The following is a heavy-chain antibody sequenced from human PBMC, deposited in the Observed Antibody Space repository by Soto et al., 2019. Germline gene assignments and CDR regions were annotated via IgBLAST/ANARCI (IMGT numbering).Heavy chain of an antibody. CDR1: GGSFSGYY. D-gene: IGHD3-3*01. J-gene: IGHJ6*02. Sequence: SETLSLTCAVYGGSFSGYYWSWIRQPPGKGLEWIGEINHSGSTNYNPSLKSRVTISVDTSKNQFSLKLSSVTAADTAVYYCARRPRIYYDPTVGLDVWGQGTTVTVSS. CDR2: INHSGST. CDR3: ARRPRIYYDPTVGLDV. V-gene: IGHV4-34*01.